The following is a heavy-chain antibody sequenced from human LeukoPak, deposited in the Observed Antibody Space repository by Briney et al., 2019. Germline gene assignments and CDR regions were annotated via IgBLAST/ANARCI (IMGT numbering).Heavy chain of an antibody. CDR2: IYYSGST. V-gene: IGHV4-39*01. J-gene: IGHJ4*02. Sequence: SETLSLTCSVSGGSISSSNSYWGWLRQPPGKGLEWIGSIYYSGSTYYKPSLKSRVTISVDTSKNQFSLSLSSVTAADTAVYYCARQPGYSSGLYWGQGTLVTVSS. CDR1: GGSISSSNSY. D-gene: IGHD6-19*01. CDR3: ARQPGYSSGLY.